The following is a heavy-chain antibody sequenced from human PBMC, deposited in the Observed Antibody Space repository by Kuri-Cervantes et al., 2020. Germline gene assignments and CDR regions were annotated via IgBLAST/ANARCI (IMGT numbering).Heavy chain of an antibody. J-gene: IGHJ4*02. CDR3: AKGGTGYCTSTSCYLPDY. CDR1: GFALWSFP. CDR2: ISSNGNSI. Sequence: GESLKISCAASGFALWSFPMNWVRQAPGKGLEWVAWISSNGNSIYYADSVKGRFTISRDNAKDSLYLQMNSLRAEDTALYYCAKGGTGYCTSTSCYLPDYWGQGTLVTVSS. D-gene: IGHD2-2*01. V-gene: IGHV3-48*04.